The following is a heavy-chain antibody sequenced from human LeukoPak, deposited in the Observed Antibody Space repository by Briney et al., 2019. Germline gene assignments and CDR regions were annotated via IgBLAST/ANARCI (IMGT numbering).Heavy chain of an antibody. J-gene: IGHJ3*02. Sequence: GASLRLSCTTSGIIFSDYAMSWVRQTPGKGLEWISVIGGDVNSIYYADYVKGRFTISRDNSKNTVYLQMNSLRAEDTAMYYCAKDYVSYNGIYDPLDIWGQGTMVTVSS. CDR1: GIIFSDYA. D-gene: IGHD5-12*01. CDR2: IGGDVNSI. CDR3: AKDYVSYNGIYDPLDI. V-gene: IGHV3-23*01.